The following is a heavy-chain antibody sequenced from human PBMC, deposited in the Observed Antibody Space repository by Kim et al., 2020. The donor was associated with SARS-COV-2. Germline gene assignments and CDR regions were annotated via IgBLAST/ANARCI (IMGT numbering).Heavy chain of an antibody. CDR3: ARGGGLSVFFDY. CDR2: ISSSTGYT. J-gene: IGHJ4*02. V-gene: IGHV3-11*05. Sequence: GGSLRLSCAASGFTFNGSYMSWIRQAPGKGLEWVSYISSSTGYTNYADSVKGRFTISRDNAKNSLYLQMNSLRAEDTAVYYCARGGGLSVFFDYCGQGTLVTVSS. CDR1: GFTFNGSY. D-gene: IGHD3-10*01.